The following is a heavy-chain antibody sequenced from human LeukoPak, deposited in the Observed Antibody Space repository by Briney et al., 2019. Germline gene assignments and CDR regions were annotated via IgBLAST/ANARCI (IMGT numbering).Heavy chain of an antibody. CDR1: GGSISSYY. D-gene: IGHD3-9*01. J-gene: IGHJ4*02. V-gene: IGHV4-59*01. CDR2: IYYSGST. Sequence: PSGTLSLTCTVSGGSISSYYWSWIRQPPGKGLEWIGYIYYSGSTNYNPSLKSRVTISVDTSKNQFSLKLSSVTAADTAVYYCARNVPPLRYFDWLLVGSFDYWGQGTLVTVSS. CDR3: ARNVPPLRYFDWLLVGSFDY.